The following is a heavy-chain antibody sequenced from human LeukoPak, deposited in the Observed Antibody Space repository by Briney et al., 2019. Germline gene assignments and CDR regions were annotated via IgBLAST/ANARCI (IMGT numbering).Heavy chain of an antibody. CDR3: ARVDRRGYSDYTAILPDY. V-gene: IGHV5-51*01. CDR1: GYTFTHYW. J-gene: IGHJ4*02. CDR2: IYPHDSET. D-gene: IGHD5-12*01. Sequence: GESLKISCTGSGYTFTHYWIGWVRQMPGKGLEFLGIIYPHDSETIYSPSFQGQVTVSADKSTSTAYLQWNTLKASDTAMYYCARVDRRGYSDYTAILPDYWGQGTLVTASS.